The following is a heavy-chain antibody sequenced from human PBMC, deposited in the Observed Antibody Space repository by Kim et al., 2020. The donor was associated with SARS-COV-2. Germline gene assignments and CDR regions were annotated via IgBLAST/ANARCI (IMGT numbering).Heavy chain of an antibody. CDR2: IYYSGST. V-gene: IGHV4-39*02. CDR1: GGSISSSSYY. J-gene: IGHJ4*02. CDR3: AREVGGLEIPVPFDY. D-gene: IGHD2-15*01. Sequence: SETLSLTCTVSGGSISSSSYYWGWIRQPPGKGLEWIGSIYYSGSTYYNPSLKSRVTISVDTSKNQFSLKLSSVTAADTAVYYCAREVGGLEIPVPFDYWGQGTLVTVSS.